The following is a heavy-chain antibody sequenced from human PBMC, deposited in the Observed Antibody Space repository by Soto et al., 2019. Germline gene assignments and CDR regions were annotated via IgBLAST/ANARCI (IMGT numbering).Heavy chain of an antibody. CDR2: IYYSGNT. V-gene: IGHV4-31*03. J-gene: IGHJ6*02. D-gene: IGHD5-18*01. CDR3: ARDRLMATAGTARHYLGLDV. Sequence: QVQLQESGPGLVKPSQTLSLTCTVSGGSIRSGGYYWSWVRQNPRKGLEWIGNIYYSGNTYYNPSLKSRLTISVDTSKNQFSLSLSAVTAADTAVYYCARDRLMATAGTARHYLGLDVWGQGTTVTVSS. CDR1: GGSIRSGGYY.